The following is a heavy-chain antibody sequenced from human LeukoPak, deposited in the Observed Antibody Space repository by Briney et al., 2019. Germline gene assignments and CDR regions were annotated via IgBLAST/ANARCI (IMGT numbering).Heavy chain of an antibody. V-gene: IGHV3-23*01. CDR3: AKDITMIVVVTLDY. CDR1: GFTFSSYA. CDR2: ISGSGGST. D-gene: IGHD3-22*01. J-gene: IGHJ4*02. Sequence: GGSLRLSCAASGFTFSSYAMSWVRQAPGKGLEWVSAISGSGGSTYYADSVKGRFTISRDNSKNTLYLQMNSLRAEDTAVYYCAKDITMIVVVTLDYWGQGTLVTVSS.